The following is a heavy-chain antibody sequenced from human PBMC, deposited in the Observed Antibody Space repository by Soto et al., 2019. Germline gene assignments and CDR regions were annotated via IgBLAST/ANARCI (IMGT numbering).Heavy chain of an antibody. D-gene: IGHD2-21*01. V-gene: IGHV4-30-4*01. CDR2: IYYSGST. CDR3: ARALIIPPYYYYYGMDV. Sequence: SETLSLSCIVSGGSISSGDYYWSWIRQPPGKGLEWIGYIYYSGSTYYNPSLKSRVTISVDTSKNQFSLKLSSVTAADTAVYYCARALIIPPYYYYYGMDVWGQGTTVTVSS. CDR1: GGSISSGDYY. J-gene: IGHJ6*02.